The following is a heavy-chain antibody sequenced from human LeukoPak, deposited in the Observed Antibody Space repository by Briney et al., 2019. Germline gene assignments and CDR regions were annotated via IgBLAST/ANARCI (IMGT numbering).Heavy chain of an antibody. J-gene: IGHJ4*02. V-gene: IGHV3-9*01. CDR3: AKLCDWNSIDY. Sequence: SLRLSCVASGFKFAXYAMHWVRQTPGKGLEWVSGISWNSATMDYADSLRGRFTISRDNAKNSLYLQMSDLRSEDTALYYCAKLCDWNSIDYWGQGTLVAVSS. D-gene: IGHD1-7*01. CDR1: GFKFAXYA. CDR2: ISWNSATM.